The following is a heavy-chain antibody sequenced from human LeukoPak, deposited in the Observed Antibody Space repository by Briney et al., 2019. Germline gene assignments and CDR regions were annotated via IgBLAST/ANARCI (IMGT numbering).Heavy chain of an antibody. CDR3: ARGSRPAGRTFDY. V-gene: IGHV4-4*02. D-gene: IGHD2-2*01. CDR2: IYHSGST. J-gene: IGHJ4*02. Sequence: PSETLSLTCAVSGGSISSSNWWSWVRQPPGKGLEWIGEIYHSGSTNYNPSLKSRVTISVDKSKNQFSLKLSSVTAADTAVYYCARGSRPAGRTFDYWGQGTLVTVSS. CDR1: GGSISSSNW.